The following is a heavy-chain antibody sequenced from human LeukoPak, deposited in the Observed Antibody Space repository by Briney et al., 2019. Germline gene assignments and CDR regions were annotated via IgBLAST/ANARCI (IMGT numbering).Heavy chain of an antibody. J-gene: IGHJ4*02. CDR3: ARGLTYFDWLVLGY. CDR1: GGSISSYY. D-gene: IGHD3-9*01. V-gene: IGHV4-59*01. CDR2: IYCSGST. Sequence: SETLSLTCTVSGGSISSYYWSWIRQPPGKGLEWIGYIYCSGSTNYNPSLKSRVAISVDTSKNQFSLKLSSVTAADTAVYYCARGLTYFDWLVLGYWGQGTLVTVSS.